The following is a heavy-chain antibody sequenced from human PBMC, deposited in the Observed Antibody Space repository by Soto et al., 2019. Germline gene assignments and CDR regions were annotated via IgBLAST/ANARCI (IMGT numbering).Heavy chain of an antibody. CDR1: GGSISSYY. CDR3: ARDIAAAGKTSYYYYYYMDV. CDR2: IYYSGST. J-gene: IGHJ6*03. Sequence: SETLSLTCTVSGGSISSYYWSWIRQPPGKGLEWIGYIYYSGSTNYNPSLKSRVTISVDTSKNQFSLKLSSVTAADTAVYYCARDIAAAGKTSYYYYYYMDVWGKGTTVTVSS. V-gene: IGHV4-59*01. D-gene: IGHD6-13*01.